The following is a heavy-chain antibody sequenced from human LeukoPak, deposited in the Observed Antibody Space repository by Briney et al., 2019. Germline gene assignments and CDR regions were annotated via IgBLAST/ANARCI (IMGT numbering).Heavy chain of an antibody. CDR3: ARDPGSSSVDR. CDR2: INQDASGR. V-gene: IGHV3-7*03. D-gene: IGHD6-25*01. Sequence: GGSLRLSCAASGFSFSTYWMSWVRQTPEKGLELVATINQDASGRNYVDSLKGRCTISRDNAKKSVYLEINILRADDTAVYYGARDPGSSSVDRWGQGALVTVSP. J-gene: IGHJ5*02. CDR1: GFSFSTYW.